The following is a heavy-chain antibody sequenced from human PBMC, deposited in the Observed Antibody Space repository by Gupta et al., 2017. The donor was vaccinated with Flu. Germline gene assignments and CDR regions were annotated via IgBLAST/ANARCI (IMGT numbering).Heavy chain of an antibody. J-gene: IGHJ4*02. V-gene: IGHV4-39*01. CDR2: IYYNGGT. CDR1: GGPITRGNYY. D-gene: IGHD3-16*01. Sequence: QLQLRESGPGLVKPSETLSLNCTVSGGPITRGNYYWGWIRQPPGKGLEYIGSIYYNGGTYYNPSLKRRVSLAVDTSRNQFSLKLSSVTAADTAVYYCASYNYDLQPFDRWGQGTLVAVSS. CDR3: ASYNYDLQPFDR.